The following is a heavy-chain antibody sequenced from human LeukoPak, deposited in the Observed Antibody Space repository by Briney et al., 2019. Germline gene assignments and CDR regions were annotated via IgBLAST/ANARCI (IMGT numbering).Heavy chain of an antibody. J-gene: IGHJ4*02. D-gene: IGHD3-3*01. V-gene: IGHV4-30-2*01. Sequence: SETPSLTCTVSGGSISSADYYWTWIRQPPGKGLEWIGYISHSGGTYYNSSLLSRVTISADRSKNQFSLKLSSVTAADTAVYYCARGEYYDFWSGFYFDYWGQGTLVTVSS. CDR2: ISHSGGT. CDR1: GGSISSADYY. CDR3: ARGEYYDFWSGFYFDY.